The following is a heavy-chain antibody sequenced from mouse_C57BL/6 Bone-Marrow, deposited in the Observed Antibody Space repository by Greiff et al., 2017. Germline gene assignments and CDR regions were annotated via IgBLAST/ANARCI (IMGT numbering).Heavy chain of an antibody. Sequence: VQGVESGPGLVQPSQSLSITCTVSGFSLTSYGVHWVRQSPGKGLEWLGVIWSGGSTDYNAAFISRLSISKDNSKSQVFFKMNSLQADDTAIYYCSLLRGFAYWGQGTLVTVSA. CDR1: GFSLTSYG. CDR2: IWSGGST. J-gene: IGHJ3*01. CDR3: SLLRGFAY. D-gene: IGHD1-2*01. V-gene: IGHV2-2*01.